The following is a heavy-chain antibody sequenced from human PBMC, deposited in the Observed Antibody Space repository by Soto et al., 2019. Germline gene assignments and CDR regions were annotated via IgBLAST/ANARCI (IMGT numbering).Heavy chain of an antibody. CDR2: ISSGGGLI. CDR3: ARDRYDFWSGSEHYGMDV. Sequence: GGSLRLSCAASGFTFSDYYMSWIRQDPGKGLEWVSYISSGGGLIYYADSVKGRFTISRDNAKNSLYLQMNSLRAEDTAVYYCARDRYDFWSGSEHYGMDVWGQGT. V-gene: IGHV3-11*01. CDR1: GFTFSDYY. J-gene: IGHJ6*02. D-gene: IGHD3-3*01.